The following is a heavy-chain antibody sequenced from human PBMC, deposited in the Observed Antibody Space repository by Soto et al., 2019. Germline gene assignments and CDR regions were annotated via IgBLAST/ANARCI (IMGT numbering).Heavy chain of an antibody. Sequence: SGGSLRLSCAASGFTFSSYSMNWVRQAPGKGLEWVSSISSSSSYIYYADSVKGRFTISRDNAKNSLYLQMNSLRAEDTAVYYCARVSYARYQPDYWGQGTLVTVSS. CDR3: ARVSYARYQPDY. J-gene: IGHJ4*02. D-gene: IGHD3-9*01. V-gene: IGHV3-21*01. CDR1: GFTFSSYS. CDR2: ISSSSSYI.